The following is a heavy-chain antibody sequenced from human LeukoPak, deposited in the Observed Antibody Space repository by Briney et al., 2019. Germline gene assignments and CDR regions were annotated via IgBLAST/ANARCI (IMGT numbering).Heavy chain of an antibody. CDR1: GFTFSSYS. Sequence: GGSLRLSCAASGFTFSSYSMNSVRQAPGKWPELVSYISSSSSTIYYADSVKGRFTISRDNAKNSLYLQMNSLRAEDTAVYYCARGDRQDYGDYDGRYYFDYWGQGTLVTVSS. J-gene: IGHJ4*02. D-gene: IGHD4-17*01. V-gene: IGHV3-48*01. CDR3: ARGDRQDYGDYDGRYYFDY. CDR2: ISSSSSTI.